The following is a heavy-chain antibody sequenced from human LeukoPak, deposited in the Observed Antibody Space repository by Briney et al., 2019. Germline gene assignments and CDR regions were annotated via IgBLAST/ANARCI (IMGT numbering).Heavy chain of an antibody. V-gene: IGHV1-18*01. Sequence: GASVKVSCKASGYTFTSYGISWMRQAPGQGLEWMGWISAYNGYTKSAQNLQGRVTMTTDTSTSTAYMELRSLRSDDTAVYYCARNDSSAYDYWGQGTLVTVSS. CDR2: ISAYNGYT. D-gene: IGHD2-15*01. CDR1: GYTFTSYG. CDR3: ARNDSSAYDY. J-gene: IGHJ4*02.